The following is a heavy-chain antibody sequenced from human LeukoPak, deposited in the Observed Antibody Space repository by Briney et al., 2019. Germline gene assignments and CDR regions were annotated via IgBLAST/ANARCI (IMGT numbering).Heavy chain of an antibody. V-gene: IGHV4-59*08. CDR2: TYYSGST. D-gene: IGHD3/OR15-3a*01. CDR3: ARQTGSGLFILP. Sequence: SETLSLTCTVAGGSINSYYWSWIRQPPGKGLEWIGYTYYSGSTYYNASLKSRVSISVDTSKNHFSLRLTSVTAADTAVYYCARQTGSGLFILPGGQGTLVTVSS. CDR1: GGSINSYY. J-gene: IGHJ4*02.